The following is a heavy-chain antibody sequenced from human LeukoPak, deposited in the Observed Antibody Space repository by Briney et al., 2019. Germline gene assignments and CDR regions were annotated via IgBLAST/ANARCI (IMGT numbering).Heavy chain of an antibody. V-gene: IGHV3-21*01. CDR1: GFTFSTYN. Sequence: PGGSLRLSCAASGFTFSTYNMNWVHQAPGKGLEWVSSISSSSNYIYYADSVKGRFTISRDNAKNSLYLQMNSLRAEDTDVYYCARDVGASAPDAFDIWGQGTMVTVSS. J-gene: IGHJ3*02. CDR2: ISSSSNYI. D-gene: IGHD1-26*01. CDR3: ARDVGASAPDAFDI.